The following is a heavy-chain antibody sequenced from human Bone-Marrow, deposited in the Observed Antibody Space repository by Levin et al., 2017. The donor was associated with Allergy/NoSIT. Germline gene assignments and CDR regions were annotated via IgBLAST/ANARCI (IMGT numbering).Heavy chain of an antibody. V-gene: IGHV3-21*01. D-gene: IGHD3-3*01. CDR3: ARIGGVFDFWSGEKWFDL. CDR2: ISSSGSDI. Sequence: GESLKISCAASGFTFSDYGMNWVRQAPGKGLEWVSSISSSGSDIYYTDSVKGRVTLSRDNVQNSLYLQMNSLRVEDTAIYYCARIGGVFDFWSGEKWFDLWGQGTLVTVSS. J-gene: IGHJ5*02. CDR1: GFTFSDYG.